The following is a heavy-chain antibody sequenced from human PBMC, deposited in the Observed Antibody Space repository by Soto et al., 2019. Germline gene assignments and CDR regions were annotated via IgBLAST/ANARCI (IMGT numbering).Heavy chain of an antibody. CDR1: GFTFSSYG. CDR2: ITYEGSNK. D-gene: IGHD3-3*01. Sequence: QGQLVESGGGVVQPGRSLRLSCAASGFTFSSYGMHWVRQAPGKGLAWVAVITYEGSNKSYADSVKGRFTISRDNSKNTLYLQMNSLRAEDTAVYYCAKEVWSGTMDVWGQGTTVTVSS. V-gene: IGHV3-30*18. J-gene: IGHJ6*02. CDR3: AKEVWSGTMDV.